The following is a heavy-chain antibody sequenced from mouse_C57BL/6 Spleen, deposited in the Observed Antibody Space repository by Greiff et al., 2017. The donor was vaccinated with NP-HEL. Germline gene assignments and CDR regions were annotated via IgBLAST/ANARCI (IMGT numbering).Heavy chain of an antibody. D-gene: IGHD1-1*01. J-gene: IGHJ2*01. CDR1: GYTFTGYW. CDR2: ILPGSGST. V-gene: IGHV1-9*01. Sequence: QVQLKQSGAELMKPGASVKLSCKATGYTFTGYWIEWVKQRPGHGLEWIGEILPGSGSTNYNEKFKGKATFTADTSSNTAYMQLSSLTTEDSAIYYCVRFVYYYGSSYVRYFDYWGQGTTLTVSS. CDR3: VRFVYYYGSSYVRYFDY.